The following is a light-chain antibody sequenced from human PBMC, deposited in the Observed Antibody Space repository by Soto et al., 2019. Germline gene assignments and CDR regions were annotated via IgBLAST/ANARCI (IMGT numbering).Light chain of an antibody. CDR3: HQYDSSPLT. V-gene: IGKV3-20*01. CDR2: GSS. J-gene: IGKJ4*01. Sequence: EIVLTQSPGTLSLSPGERATLSCRASQSVSSSYLAWYQQKPGQAPRLLIDGSSSRATGLPDRGSGSGSGTDFTLTSSRLEPVDFAVYYCHQYDSSPLTVGGGTKVEIK. CDR1: QSVSSSY.